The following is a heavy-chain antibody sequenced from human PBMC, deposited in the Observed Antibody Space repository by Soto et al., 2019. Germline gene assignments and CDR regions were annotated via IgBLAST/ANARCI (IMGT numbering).Heavy chain of an antibody. CDR1: GGSISSSSYY. CDR2: IYYSAST. J-gene: IGHJ4*02. Sequence: PSETLSLTCTVSGGSISSSSYYWGWIRQPPGKGLEWIGSIYYSASTYYNPSLKSRVTISVDTSKNQFSLNLISVTATDTAVCDCDRPSGYYYYTCPFDYWGQGTLVTVSS. D-gene: IGHD3-22*01. CDR3: DRPSGYYYYTCPFDY. V-gene: IGHV4-39*01.